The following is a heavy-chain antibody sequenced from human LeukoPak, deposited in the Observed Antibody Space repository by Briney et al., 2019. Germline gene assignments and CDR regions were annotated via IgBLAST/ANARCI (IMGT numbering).Heavy chain of an antibody. CDR3: ARGEHYYYYGMDV. CDR2: ISSSSSYI. Sequence: GESLRLSCAASRFTFSSYAMNWVRQAPGKGLEWVSSISSSSSYIYYADSVKGRFTISRDNAKNSLYLQMNSLRAEDTAVYYCARGEHYYYYGMDVWGQGTTVTVSS. V-gene: IGHV3-21*01. CDR1: RFTFSSYA. J-gene: IGHJ6*02.